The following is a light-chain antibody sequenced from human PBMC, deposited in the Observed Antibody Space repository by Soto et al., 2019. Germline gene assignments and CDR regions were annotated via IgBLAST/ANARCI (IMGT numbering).Light chain of an antibody. CDR3: QQYYFYPLT. J-gene: IGKJ4*01. CDR1: QSISSW. V-gene: IGKV1-5*01. CDR2: DAS. Sequence: DRQKTQSPSTLSASVGDRVTITCRASQSISSWLAWYQQKPGKAPKLLICDASSLESGVPSRFSGSGSGTEFTLTISSLQPDDFAPYYCQQYYFYPLTFGGGTKVDIK.